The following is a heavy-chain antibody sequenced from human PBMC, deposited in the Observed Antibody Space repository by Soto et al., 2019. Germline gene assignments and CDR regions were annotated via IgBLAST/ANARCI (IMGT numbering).Heavy chain of an antibody. Sequence: GASVKVSCKASGGTFSSYAISWVRQAPGQGLEWMGGIIPIFGTANYAQKFQGRGTITADKSTSTAYMELSSLRSEDTAVYYCARDLRADCTNGVCYSDYYGMDVWGQGTTVTVSS. J-gene: IGHJ6*02. CDR1: GGTFSSYA. D-gene: IGHD2-8*01. CDR2: IIPIFGTA. CDR3: ARDLRADCTNGVCYSDYYGMDV. V-gene: IGHV1-69*06.